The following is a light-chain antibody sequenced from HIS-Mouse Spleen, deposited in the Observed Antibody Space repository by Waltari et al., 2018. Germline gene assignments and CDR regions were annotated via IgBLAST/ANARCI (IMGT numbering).Light chain of an antibody. Sequence: QRVTISCTGSSSNIGAGYDVHWYQQLPGTAPKLLLYGNSNRPSGVPDRFSGSKSGTSASLAITGLQAEDEADYYCQSYDSSLSGSNVVFGGGTKLTVL. V-gene: IGLV1-40*01. J-gene: IGLJ2*01. CDR3: QSYDSSLSGSNVV. CDR1: SSNIGAGYD. CDR2: GNS.